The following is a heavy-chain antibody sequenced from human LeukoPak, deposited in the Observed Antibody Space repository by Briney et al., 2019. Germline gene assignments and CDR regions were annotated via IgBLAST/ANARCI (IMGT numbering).Heavy chain of an antibody. D-gene: IGHD5-18*01. Sequence: GGSLRLSCAASGFTFSNYAMNWVRQSPGKGLEWVSGISGSGDRTYIADAVKGRSTISRDNSKNTLYLQMNSLRADDTAIYYCARDVRGYRRPLHYWGQGTLVTVSS. V-gene: IGHV3-23*01. CDR3: ARDVRGYRRPLHY. CDR2: ISGSGDRT. CDR1: GFTFSNYA. J-gene: IGHJ4*02.